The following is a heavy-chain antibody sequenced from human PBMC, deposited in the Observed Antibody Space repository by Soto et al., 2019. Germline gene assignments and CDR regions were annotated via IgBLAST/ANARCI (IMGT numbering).Heavy chain of an antibody. CDR1: GFSFSDYY. CDR2: ISNTGSTK. CDR3: ARDYYGDYILDY. J-gene: IGHJ4*02. Sequence: QVQLVESGGGLVTPGGSLRLSCVVSGFSFSDYYMSWIRQAPGKGLEWISYISNTGSTKYYADSVKGRFTISRDNAKNSLYLQMNSLRGEDTAVYYCARDYYGDYILDYWGQGNLVTVSS. D-gene: IGHD4-17*01. V-gene: IGHV3-11*01.